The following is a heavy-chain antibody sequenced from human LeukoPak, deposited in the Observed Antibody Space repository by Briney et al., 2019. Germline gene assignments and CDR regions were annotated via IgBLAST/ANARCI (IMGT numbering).Heavy chain of an antibody. J-gene: IGHJ4*02. Sequence: SQTLSLTCTVSGGSISSGDYYWSWIRQPPGKGLEWIGYIYYSGSTYYNPSLKSRVTISVDTSKNQFSLKLSSVTAADTAVYYCARDTYLDTAMVDYWGQGTLVTVPS. V-gene: IGHV4-30-4*08. CDR1: GGSISSGDYY. D-gene: IGHD5-18*01. CDR2: IYYSGST. CDR3: ARDTYLDTAMVDY.